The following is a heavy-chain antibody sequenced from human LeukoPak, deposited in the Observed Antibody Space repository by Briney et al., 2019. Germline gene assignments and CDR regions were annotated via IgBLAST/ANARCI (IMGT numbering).Heavy chain of an antibody. CDR3: ARGDGYNFFDC. V-gene: IGHV3-74*01. Sequence: GGSLRLSCAASGFTFSSYFWMHWVRQAPGKGLVWVSRIKSDGSSPTYADPVKGRFTISRDNAKNSLYLQMNTLRAEDTAVYYCARGDGYNFFDCWGQGVLVTVSS. J-gene: IGHJ4*02. D-gene: IGHD5-24*01. CDR2: IKSDGSSP. CDR1: GFTFSSYFW.